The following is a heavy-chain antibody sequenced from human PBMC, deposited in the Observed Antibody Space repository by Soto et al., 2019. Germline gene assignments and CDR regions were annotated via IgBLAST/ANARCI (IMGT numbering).Heavy chain of an antibody. V-gene: IGHV4-59*01. CDR1: GGSISSYY. J-gene: IGHJ6*04. D-gene: IGHD6-6*01. CDR2: IYYSGST. CDR3: ARVAATTTTIALDV. Sequence: QVQLQESGPGLVKPSETLSLTCTVSGGSISSYYWSWIRQPPGKGLEWIGYIYYSGSTNYNPSLQSRVTISVDTSKNQFSLKLSSVTAADTAVYYCARVAATTTTIALDVWGKGTTVTVSS.